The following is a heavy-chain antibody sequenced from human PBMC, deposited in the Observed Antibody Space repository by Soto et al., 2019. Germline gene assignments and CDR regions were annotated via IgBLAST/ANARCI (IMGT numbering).Heavy chain of an antibody. CDR1: GFTFSSYW. J-gene: IGHJ6*02. V-gene: IGHV3-7*01. D-gene: IGHD6-13*01. CDR3: ARDSAAGTGNYYYYGMDV. Sequence: GGSLRLSCAASGFTFSSYWMSWVRQAPGKGLEWVANIKQDGSKKYYADSVKGRFTISRDNSKNTLYLQMNSLRAEDTAVYYCARDSAAGTGNYYYYGMDVWGQGTTVTVSS. CDR2: IKQDGSKK.